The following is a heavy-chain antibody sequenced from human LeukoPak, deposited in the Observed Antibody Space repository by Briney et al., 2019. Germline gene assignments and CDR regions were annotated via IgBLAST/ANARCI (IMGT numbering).Heavy chain of an antibody. CDR3: ARDFTVKYYDILTGYYQLEYFDY. Sequence: ASVKVSCKASGYTFTAFYIHWVRQAPGQGLEWMGIINPSGGSTSYAQKFQGRVTMTRDMSTSTVYMELSSLRSEDTAVYYCARDFTVKYYDILTGYYQLEYFDYWGQGTLVTVSS. CDR2: INPSGGST. D-gene: IGHD3-9*01. V-gene: IGHV1-46*01. CDR1: GYTFTAFY. J-gene: IGHJ4*02.